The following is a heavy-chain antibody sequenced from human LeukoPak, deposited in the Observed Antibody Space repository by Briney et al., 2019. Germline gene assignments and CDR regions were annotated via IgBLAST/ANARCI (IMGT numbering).Heavy chain of an antibody. CDR2: ISAYNGNT. D-gene: IGHD3-10*01. CDR1: GYTFTSYG. CDR3: ARKLGFGEVSGFDP. J-gene: IGHJ5*02. Sequence: ASVKVSCKASGYTFTSYGISWVRQAPGPGLEWMGWISAYNGNTNYAQKLQGRVTMTTDTSTSTAYMELRSLRSDDTAVYYCARKLGFGEVSGFDPWGQGTLVTVSS. V-gene: IGHV1-18*01.